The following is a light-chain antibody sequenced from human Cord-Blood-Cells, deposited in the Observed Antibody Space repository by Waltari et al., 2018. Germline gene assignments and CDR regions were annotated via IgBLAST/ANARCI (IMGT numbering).Light chain of an antibody. CDR2: GAS. J-gene: IGKJ3*01. CDR3: QQYNNWPLT. CDR1: QSVSSN. V-gene: IGKV3-15*01. Sequence: ELVMTQSPATVSVYPGERVTLSCRASQSVSSNLAWYQQKQGQAPNLLIYGASTRATGIPARFSGSGSGTEFTLTISSLQSEDFAVYYCQQYNNWPLTFGPGTKVDIK.